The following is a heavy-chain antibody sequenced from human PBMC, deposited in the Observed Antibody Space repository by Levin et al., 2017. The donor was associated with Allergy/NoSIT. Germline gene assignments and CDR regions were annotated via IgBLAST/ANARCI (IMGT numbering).Heavy chain of an antibody. D-gene: IGHD1-26*01. J-gene: IGHJ4*02. CDR3: AKDGAGTYYGIDY. V-gene: IGHV3-23*01. CDR1: GFTFSSYA. CDR2: ISNGGSNT. Sequence: PGGSLRLSCAASGFTFSSYAITWVRQAPGKGLEWVSAISNGGSNTYYADSVKGRFTISRDNSKNTLYLQMNSLRAEDTAVYYCAKDGAGTYYGIDYWGRGTLVTVSS.